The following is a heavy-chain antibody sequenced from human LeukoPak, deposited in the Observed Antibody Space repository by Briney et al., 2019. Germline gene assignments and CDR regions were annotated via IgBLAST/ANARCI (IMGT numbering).Heavy chain of an antibody. J-gene: IGHJ4*02. CDR3: ARSRIGSSSDY. CDR1: GYTFTGYY. D-gene: IGHD6-13*01. V-gene: IGHV1-2*02. CDR2: INPNSGGT. Sequence: ASVKVSCKASGYTFTGYYMHWVRQAPGRGREWMGWINPNSGGTNYAQKFQGRVTMTRDTSISTAYMELSRLRSDDTAVYYCARSRIGSSSDYWGQGTLVTVSS.